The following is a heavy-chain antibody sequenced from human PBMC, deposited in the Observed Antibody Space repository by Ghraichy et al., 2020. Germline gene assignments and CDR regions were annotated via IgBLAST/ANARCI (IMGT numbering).Heavy chain of an antibody. CDR3: AGNVDTAMGLDY. Sequence: GGSLRLSCAASGFTFSSYEMNWVRQAPGKGLEWVSYISSSGSTIYYADSVKGRFTISRDNAKNSLYLQMNSLRAEDTAVYYCAGNVDTAMGLDYWGQGTLVTVSS. CDR1: GFTFSSYE. V-gene: IGHV3-48*03. J-gene: IGHJ4*02. CDR2: ISSSGSTI. D-gene: IGHD5-18*01.